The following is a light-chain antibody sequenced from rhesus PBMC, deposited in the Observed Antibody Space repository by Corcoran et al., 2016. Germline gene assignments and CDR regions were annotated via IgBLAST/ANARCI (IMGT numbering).Light chain of an antibody. V-gene: IGKV3-53*01. J-gene: IGKJ1*01. Sequence: QVILTQSPATLSLSPGERATLSCRASQRVSSYLACYPQNPGQAPRLLIYGASSRATGIQDRFSGNGSGTEVTLTISSLEPEDVAVYYCHKYSSAPWTFGQGTKVDIK. CDR1: QRVSSY. CDR3: HKYSSAPWT. CDR2: GAS.